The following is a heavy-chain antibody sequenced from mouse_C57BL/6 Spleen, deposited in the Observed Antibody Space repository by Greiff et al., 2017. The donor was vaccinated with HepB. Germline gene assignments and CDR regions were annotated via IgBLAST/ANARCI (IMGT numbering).Heavy chain of an antibody. J-gene: IGHJ3*01. Sequence: VQLQQPGAELVKPGASVKMSCKASGYTFTSYWITWVKQRPGQGLEWIGDIYPGSGSTNYNEKFKSKATLTVDTSSSAAYMQLSSLTSEDSVVYYDAREDYYGSSYRGAWFAYWGQGTLVTVSA. CDR2: IYPGSGST. CDR3: AREDYYGSSYRGAWFAY. V-gene: IGHV1-55*01. CDR1: GYTFTSYW. D-gene: IGHD1-1*01.